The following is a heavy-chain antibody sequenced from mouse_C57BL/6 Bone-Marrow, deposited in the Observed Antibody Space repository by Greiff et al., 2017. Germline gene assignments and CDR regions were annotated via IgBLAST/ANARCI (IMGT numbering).Heavy chain of an antibody. CDR1: GYTFTSYT. CDR3: ASKLGLDY. CDR2: INPSSGYT. D-gene: IGHD4-1*01. V-gene: IGHV1-4*01. Sequence: VQLQQSGAELARPGASVKMSCKASGYTFTSYTMHWVKQRPGQGLEWIGYINPSSGYTKYNQKFKDKDTLTADKSSSTAYMQLSSLTSEDSAVYYCASKLGLDYWGQGTTRTVSS. J-gene: IGHJ2*01.